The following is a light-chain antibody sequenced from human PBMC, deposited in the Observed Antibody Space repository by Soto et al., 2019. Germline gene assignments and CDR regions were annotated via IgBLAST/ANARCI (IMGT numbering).Light chain of an antibody. Sequence: QSALTQPASVSGSPGQSITLSCTGTSSAVGSYTLVSWYQQHPGRVPKLMIYEGTKRPSGVSNRFSGSKSGNTASLTISGLQAEDEAYYYCCSHASRRTFVVFGGGTKVTVL. J-gene: IGLJ2*01. CDR3: CSHASRRTFVV. CDR2: EGT. V-gene: IGLV2-23*03. CDR1: SSAVGSYTL.